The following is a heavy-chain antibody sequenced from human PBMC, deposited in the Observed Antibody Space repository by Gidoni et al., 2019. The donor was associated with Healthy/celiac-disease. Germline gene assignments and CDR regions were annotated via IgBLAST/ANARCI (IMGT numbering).Heavy chain of an antibody. CDR3: AKGTLDGELFDY. D-gene: IGHD1-7*01. V-gene: IGHV3-23*01. CDR2: ISGSGGST. Sequence: EVQLLESGEGLVQPGGSLRLSCAASGFTFSSYAMSWVRQAPGKGLEWVSAISGSGGSTYYADSVKGRFTISRDNSKNTLYLQMNSLRAEDTAVYYCAKGTLDGELFDYWGQGTLVTVSS. J-gene: IGHJ4*02. CDR1: GFTFSSYA.